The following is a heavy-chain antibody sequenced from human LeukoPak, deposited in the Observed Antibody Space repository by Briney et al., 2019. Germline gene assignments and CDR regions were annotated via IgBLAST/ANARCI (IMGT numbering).Heavy chain of an antibody. D-gene: IGHD4-17*01. CDR2: INPNSGGT. V-gene: IGHV1-2*04. CDR3: ARVGDYGVLGFDY. J-gene: IGHJ4*02. CDR1: GYTFTGYY. Sequence: ASVKVSCKASGYTFTGYYMHWMRQAPGQGLEWMGWINPNSGGTNYAQKFQGWVTMTRDTSISTAYMELSRLRSDDTAVYYCARVGDYGVLGFDYWGQGTLVTVSS.